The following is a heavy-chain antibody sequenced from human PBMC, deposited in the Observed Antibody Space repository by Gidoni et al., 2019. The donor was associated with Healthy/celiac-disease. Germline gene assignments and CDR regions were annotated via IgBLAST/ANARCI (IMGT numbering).Heavy chain of an antibody. CDR3: ARGEGVIPPNYGMDV. J-gene: IGHJ6*02. CDR1: GFTVSSNY. Sequence: EVQLVESGGGLVQPGGSLRLSCAASGFTVSSNYMSWVRQAPGKGLEWVSVSYSGGSTYYADSVKGRFTISRDNSKNTLYLQMNSLRAEDTAVYYCARGEGVIPPNYGMDVWGQGTTVTVSS. D-gene: IGHD3-10*01. V-gene: IGHV3-66*02. CDR2: SYSGGST.